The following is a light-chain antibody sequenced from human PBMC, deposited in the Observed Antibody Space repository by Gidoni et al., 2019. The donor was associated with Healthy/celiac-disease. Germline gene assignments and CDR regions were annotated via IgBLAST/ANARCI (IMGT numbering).Light chain of an antibody. CDR1: QSVRSN. Sequence: EIVMTQSPATLSVSPGERATLLFRASQSVRSNLAWYQQNPGQVHRNLIYVASTRVTGVPARFSGSGSGTEFTHTISSLQSEDFAVYYCQQYSYWPITFGGGTKVEIK. J-gene: IGKJ4*01. V-gene: IGKV3-15*01. CDR2: VAS. CDR3: QQYSYWPIT.